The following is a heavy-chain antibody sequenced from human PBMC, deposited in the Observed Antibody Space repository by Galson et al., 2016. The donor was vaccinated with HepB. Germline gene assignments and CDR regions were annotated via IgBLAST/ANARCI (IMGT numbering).Heavy chain of an antibody. CDR1: GFSFINYR. V-gene: IGHV3-21*06. D-gene: IGHD6-6*01. CDR3: ARDRGTTSSITHYGMDV. Sequence: GSLRLSCAASGFSFINYRMNWVRQAPGKGLEWVSAISSSDYFIHYADSVRGRFTISRDNAKNSVFLQMNSLRPEDTAVYFCARDRGTTSSITHYGMDVWGQGTAVAVSS. J-gene: IGHJ6*02. CDR2: ISSSDYFI.